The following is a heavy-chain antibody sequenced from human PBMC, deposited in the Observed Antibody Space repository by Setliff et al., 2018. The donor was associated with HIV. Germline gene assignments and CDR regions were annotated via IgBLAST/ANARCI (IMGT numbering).Heavy chain of an antibody. J-gene: IGHJ4*02. D-gene: IGHD2-2*01. CDR2: IRMDGSDK. CDR1: GFTLRNHG. CDR3: AKEDQRVTSVDY. Sequence: GGSLRLSCAASGFTLRNHGMHWVRQAPGKGLEWVAFIRMDGSDKFYADSVKGRFTISRDNSKNTLFLQMNSLRSEDTAVYYCAKEDQRVTSVDYWGQGTPVTVSS. V-gene: IGHV3-30*02.